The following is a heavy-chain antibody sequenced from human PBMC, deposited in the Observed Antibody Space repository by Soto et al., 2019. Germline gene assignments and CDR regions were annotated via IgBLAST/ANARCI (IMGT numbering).Heavy chain of an antibody. CDR2: ISGSGDST. V-gene: IGHV3-23*01. CDR1: GFSISRCS. J-gene: IGHJ3*02. Sequence: WGSLRLSCAASGFSISRCSLSWFRQAPGKGLEWVSGISGSGDSTNYADSVKGRFTISRDNSKNTLYLQMNSLRAEDTAVYYCASSRAHDAFDIWGQGTMVTVSS. CDR3: ASSRAHDAFDI.